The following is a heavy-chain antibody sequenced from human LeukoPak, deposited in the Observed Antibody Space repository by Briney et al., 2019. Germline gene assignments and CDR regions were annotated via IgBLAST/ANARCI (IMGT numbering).Heavy chain of an antibody. Sequence: GGSLRLSCAASGFTFSNYAMHWVRQAPGTGLELVALICFDGTNKYYGDSVGRRFTISRDNSKNRVYMPMNHLRAEDTAVYYCARARGSGWHDPWYLDYWGQGTLVTVSS. CDR1: GFTFSNYA. D-gene: IGHD6-19*01. J-gene: IGHJ4*02. V-gene: IGHV3-33*01. CDR2: ICFDGTNK. CDR3: ARARGSGWHDPWYLDY.